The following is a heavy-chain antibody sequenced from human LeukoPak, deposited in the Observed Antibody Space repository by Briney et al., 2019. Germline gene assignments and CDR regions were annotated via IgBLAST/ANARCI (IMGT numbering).Heavy chain of an antibody. V-gene: IGHV1-18*01. D-gene: IGHD3-9*01. CDR1: GYTFTSYG. J-gene: IGHJ4*02. CDR2: ISAYNGNT. Sequence: ASVKVSCKASGYTFTSYGISWVRQAPGQGLEWMGWISAYNGNTNYAQKLQGRVTMTTDTSTSTAYMELRSLRSDDTAVYYCARDGEVRVYYDILTGYYDYWGQGTLVTVSS. CDR3: ARDGEVRVYYDILTGYYDY.